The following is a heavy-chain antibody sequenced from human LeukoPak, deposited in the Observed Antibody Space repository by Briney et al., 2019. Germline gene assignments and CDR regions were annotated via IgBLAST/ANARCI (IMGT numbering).Heavy chain of an antibody. D-gene: IGHD3-22*01. J-gene: IGHJ4*02. Sequence: SVKVSCKASGGTFISYAISWVRQAPGQGLEWMGRMIPIFGTANYEQKFQGRVTITTDESTSTAYMELSKLRAEETAVYYCEREQSSGYYYVYSFDYCGQGTLVTVSS. CDR3: EREQSSGYYYVYSFDY. CDR2: MIPIFGTA. V-gene: IGHV1-69*05. CDR1: GGTFISYA.